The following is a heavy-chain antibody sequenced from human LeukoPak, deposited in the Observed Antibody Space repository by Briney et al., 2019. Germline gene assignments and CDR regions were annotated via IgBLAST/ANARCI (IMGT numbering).Heavy chain of an antibody. D-gene: IGHD3-16*01. CDR2: INPSGGST. CDR1: GYTFTSYY. Sequence: ASVKVSCKASGYTFTSYYMHWVRQAPGQGLEWMGIINPSGGSTSYAQKLQGRVTMTTDTSTSTAYMELRSLRSDDTAVYYCARTGWGSYLLDYWGQGTLVTVSS. CDR3: ARTGWGSYLLDY. V-gene: IGHV1-46*01. J-gene: IGHJ4*02.